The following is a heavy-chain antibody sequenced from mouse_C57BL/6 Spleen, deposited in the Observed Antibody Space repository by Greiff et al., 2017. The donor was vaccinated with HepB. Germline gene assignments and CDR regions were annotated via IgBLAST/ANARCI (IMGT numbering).Heavy chain of an antibody. J-gene: IGHJ4*01. V-gene: IGHV5-17*01. CDR1: GFTLSDSG. D-gene: IGHD1-1*01. CDR3: ARNYGYAMDD. CDR2: ISSGSSTI. Sequence: EVHLVESGGGLVKPGGSLKLSCAASGFTLSDSGMHWVRQAPEKGLEWVAYISSGSSTIYYADTVKGRFTISRDNAKNTLFLQMTSLRSEDTAMYYCARNYGYAMDDWGQGTSVTVSS.